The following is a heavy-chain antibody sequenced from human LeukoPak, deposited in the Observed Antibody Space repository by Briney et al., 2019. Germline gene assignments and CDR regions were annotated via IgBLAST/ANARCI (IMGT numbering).Heavy chain of an antibody. V-gene: IGHV4-4*07. CDR3: ARYSGSYLEYYFDY. CDR1: GGSISSYC. J-gene: IGHJ4*02. D-gene: IGHD1-26*01. Sequence: SETLSLTCTVSGGSISSYCWSWIRQPAGKGLEWIGRIYTSGSTNYNPSLKSRATMSVDTSKNQFSLKLSSVTAADTAVYYCARYSGSYLEYYFDYWGQGTLVTVSS. CDR2: IYTSGST.